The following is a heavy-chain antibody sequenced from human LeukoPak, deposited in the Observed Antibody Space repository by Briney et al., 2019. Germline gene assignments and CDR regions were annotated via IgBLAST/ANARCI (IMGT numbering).Heavy chain of an antibody. D-gene: IGHD3-10*01. CDR1: GYTFTSYY. CDR2: INPSGGST. J-gene: IGHJ5*01. Sequence: GASVKVSCKASGYTFTSYYMHWVRQAPGQGLEWRGIINPSGGSTSYAQKLQGRVTMTRDTSTSTVYMELSTLRSEDPAVYYCARERPPPRIYGSGSYARWFDSWGQGTLVTVSS. V-gene: IGHV1-46*01. CDR3: ARERPPPRIYGSGSYARWFDS.